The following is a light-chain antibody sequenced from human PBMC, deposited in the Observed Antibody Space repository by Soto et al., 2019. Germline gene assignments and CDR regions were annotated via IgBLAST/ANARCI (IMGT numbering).Light chain of an antibody. V-gene: IGKV3-20*01. CDR2: GAS. CDR3: QQYDSSPIT. CDR1: QSVSSNY. Sequence: EIVLTQSPGTLSLSPGERATLSCRASQSVSSNYLAWYRQRPGQAPRLLIYGASSRATGIPDRLSGSGSGTDFTLTISRLEPEEFAVYYCQQYDSSPITFGQGTRLEIK. J-gene: IGKJ5*01.